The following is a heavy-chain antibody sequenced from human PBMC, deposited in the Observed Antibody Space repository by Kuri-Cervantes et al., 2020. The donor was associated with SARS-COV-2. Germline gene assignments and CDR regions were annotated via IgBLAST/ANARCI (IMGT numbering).Heavy chain of an antibody. D-gene: IGHD3-22*01. Sequence: GESLKISCAASGFTFSSYSMNWVRQAPGKGLEWVSYISSSSSTIYYADSVKGRFTISRDNAKNSLYLQMDSLRTEDTAVYYCARDRNTMIVVIINIDYWGQGARVTVSS. V-gene: IGHV3-48*01. CDR3: ARDRNTMIVVIINIDY. J-gene: IGHJ4*02. CDR2: ISSSSSTI. CDR1: GFTFSSYS.